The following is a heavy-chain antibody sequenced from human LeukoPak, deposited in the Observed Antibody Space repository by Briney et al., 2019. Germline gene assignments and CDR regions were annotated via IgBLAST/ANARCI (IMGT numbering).Heavy chain of an antibody. CDR3: AREMEMGATSDY. CDR1: GFTFSSYW. D-gene: IGHD1-26*01. CDR2: IKQDGSEK. V-gene: IGHV3-7*03. J-gene: IGHJ4*02. Sequence: GGSLRLSCEASGFTFSSYWMSWVRQAPGKGLEWVANIKQDGSEKYYVDSVKGRFTISRDNAKNSLYLQMNSLRAEDTALYYCAREMEMGATSDYWGQGTLVTVSS.